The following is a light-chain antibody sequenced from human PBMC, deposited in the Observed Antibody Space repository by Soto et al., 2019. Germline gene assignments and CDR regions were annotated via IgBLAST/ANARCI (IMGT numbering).Light chain of an antibody. Sequence: DIQMTQSPSTLSASVGDRVTITCRASQSISSWLAWYQQKPGKAPKLLIHDASSLESGVPSRFSGSGSGTEFTLTISSLQPDDFATYYCQQYNSYSHFGPGTKVDIK. CDR3: QQYNSYSH. J-gene: IGKJ3*01. V-gene: IGKV1-5*01. CDR1: QSISSW. CDR2: DAS.